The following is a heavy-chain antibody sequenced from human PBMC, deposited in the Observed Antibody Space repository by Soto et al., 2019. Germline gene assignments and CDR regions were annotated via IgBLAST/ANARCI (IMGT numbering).Heavy chain of an antibody. CDR2: IYYSGST. D-gene: IGHD4-17*01. Sequence: QLQLQESGPGLVKPSETLSLTCTVSGGSISSSSYYWGWIRQPPGKGLEWIGSIYYSGSTYYNPSLKSRVTISVDTSKNQFSLKLSSVTAADTAVYYCARLGRSESGGGDYVGGNWFDPWGQGTLVTVSS. V-gene: IGHV4-39*01. CDR3: ARLGRSESGGGDYVGGNWFDP. CDR1: GGSISSSSYY. J-gene: IGHJ5*02.